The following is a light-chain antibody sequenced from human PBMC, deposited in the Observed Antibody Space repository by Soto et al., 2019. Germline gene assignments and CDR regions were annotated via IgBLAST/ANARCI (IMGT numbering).Light chain of an antibody. V-gene: IGKV1-27*01. CDR2: AAS. CDR1: QSIGNY. CDR3: QKYNSAPLT. Sequence: DIQMTQSPSSLSAAIGARVSISCRASQSIGNYLNWYQQKPGKAPKLLIYAASTLQAGVPSRFSGSGSGTDFTLTISSLQPEDVAAYYCQKYNSAPLTCGGGTKVDIK. J-gene: IGKJ4*01.